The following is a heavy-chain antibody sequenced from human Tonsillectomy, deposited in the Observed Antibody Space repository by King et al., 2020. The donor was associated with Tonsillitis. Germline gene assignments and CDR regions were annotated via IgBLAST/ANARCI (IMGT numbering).Heavy chain of an antibody. V-gene: IGHV4-30-4*01. CDR3: ASILDYYGSGTYSDY. CDR2: MYNSGST. D-gene: IGHD3-10*01. J-gene: IGHJ4*02. CDR1: GGSISSGDYH. Sequence: QLQESGPGLVKPSQTLSLTCTVSGGSISSGDYHWSWIRQPSGKGLEWIGYMYNSGSTYYNPSLRSRITISVDTSKNQFSLKLTSVTAADTAVYYCASILDYYGSGTYSDYWGQGTLVTVSS.